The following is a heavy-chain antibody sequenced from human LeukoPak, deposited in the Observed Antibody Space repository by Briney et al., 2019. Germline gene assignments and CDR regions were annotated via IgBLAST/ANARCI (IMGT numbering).Heavy chain of an antibody. D-gene: IGHD6-6*01. J-gene: IGHJ5*02. Sequence: HTGGSLRLSCAASGFTFSSYAMSWVRQAPGKGLEWVSAISGSGGSTYYADSVKGRFTISRDNSKNTLYLQMNSLRAEDTAVYYCAKAADSSSSFSWFDPWGQGTLVTVSS. V-gene: IGHV3-23*01. CDR2: ISGSGGST. CDR1: GFTFSSYA. CDR3: AKAADSSSSFSWFDP.